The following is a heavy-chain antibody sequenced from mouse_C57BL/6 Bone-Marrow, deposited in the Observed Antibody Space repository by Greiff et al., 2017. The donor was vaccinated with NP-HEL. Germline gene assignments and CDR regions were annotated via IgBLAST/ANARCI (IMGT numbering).Heavy chain of an antibody. D-gene: IGHD1-1*01. J-gene: IGHJ1*03. CDR3: AGYYGSSAYWYFDV. CDR1: GYTFTSYW. CDR2: INPSNGGT. Sequence: QVQLQQPGTELVKPGASVKLSCKASGYTFTSYWMHWVKQRPGQGLEWIGNINPSNGGTNYNEKLKSKATLTVDKSTSTAYMQLSSLTSEDSAVYYWAGYYGSSAYWYFDVCGTGTTVTVSS. V-gene: IGHV1-53*01.